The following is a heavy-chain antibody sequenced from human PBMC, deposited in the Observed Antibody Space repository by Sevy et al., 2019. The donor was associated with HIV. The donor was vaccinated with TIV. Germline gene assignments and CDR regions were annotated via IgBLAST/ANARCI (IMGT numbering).Heavy chain of an antibody. J-gene: IGHJ3*02. CDR2: ISYDGRNK. D-gene: IGHD3-22*01. CDR3: ARDRSDSSGYYYFAFDI. V-gene: IGHV3-30*04. CDR1: GFTFSSYA. Sequence: GGSLRLSCAASGFTFSSYAMHWVRQAPGKGLEWVAVISYDGRNKYYADSVKGRFTISRDNSKNTPYLQMNSLRAEDTAVYYCARDRSDSSGYYYFAFDIWGQGTMVTVSS.